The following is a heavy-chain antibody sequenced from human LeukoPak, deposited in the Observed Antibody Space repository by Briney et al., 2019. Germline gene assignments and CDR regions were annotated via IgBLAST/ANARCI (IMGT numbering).Heavy chain of an antibody. CDR2: IGTSSTTI. D-gene: IGHD2-21*02. Sequence: GGSLRLSCAASGFTFSSYTMNWVRQPPGKGREWVSNIGTSSTTIYYADSVKGRFTISRDNSKNTLYLQMNSLRAEDTAVYYCAFEYCGGDCYLGYYYGMDVWGQGTTVTVSS. CDR3: AFEYCGGDCYLGYYYGMDV. J-gene: IGHJ6*02. V-gene: IGHV3-48*01. CDR1: GFTFSSYT.